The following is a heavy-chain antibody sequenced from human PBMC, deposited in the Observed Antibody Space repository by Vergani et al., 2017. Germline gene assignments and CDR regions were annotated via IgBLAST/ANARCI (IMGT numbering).Heavy chain of an antibody. CDR1: GFTFSSYA. CDR3: AKDGEWGSSKLFDY. J-gene: IGHJ4*02. V-gene: IGHV3-30-3*02. CDR2: ISYDGSNK. D-gene: IGHD6-6*01. Sequence: VQLVESGGGLVQPGRSLRLSCTASGFTFSSYAMHWVRQAPGKGLEWVAVISYDGSNKYYADSVKGRFTISRDNSKNTLYLQMNSLRAEDTAVYYCAKDGEWGSSKLFDYWGQGTLVTVSS.